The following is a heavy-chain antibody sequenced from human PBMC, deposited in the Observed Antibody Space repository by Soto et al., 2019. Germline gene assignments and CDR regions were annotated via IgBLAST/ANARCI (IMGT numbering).Heavy chain of an antibody. CDR3: ARDKNIVVVPAVTVGYYDGMDV. CDR2: ISYDGSNK. D-gene: IGHD2-2*01. V-gene: IGHV3-30-3*01. CDR1: GFTFSSYA. J-gene: IGHJ6*02. Sequence: QVQLVESGGGVVQPGRSLRLSCAASGFTFSSYAMHWVRQAPGKGLEWVAVISYDGSNKYYADSVKGRFTISRDNSKNTLYLQMNSLRAEDTAVYYCARDKNIVVVPAVTVGYYDGMDVWGQGTTVTVSS.